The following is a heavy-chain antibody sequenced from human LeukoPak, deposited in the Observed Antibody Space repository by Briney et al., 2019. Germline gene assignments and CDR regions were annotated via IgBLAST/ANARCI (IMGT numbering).Heavy chain of an antibody. V-gene: IGHV1-69*13. D-gene: IGHD3-22*01. CDR1: GGTFSSYA. CDR3: AVGRGDYDSSGYVIH. CDR2: IIPIFGTA. Sequence: ASVKVSCKASGGTFSSYAISWVRQAPGQWLEWMGGIIPIFGTANYAQKFQGRVTITADESTSTAYMELSSLRSEDTAVYYCAVGRGDYDSSGYVIHWGQGTLVTVSS. J-gene: IGHJ4*02.